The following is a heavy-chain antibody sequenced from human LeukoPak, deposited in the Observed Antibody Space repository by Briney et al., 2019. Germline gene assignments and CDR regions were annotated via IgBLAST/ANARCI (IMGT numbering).Heavy chain of an antibody. Sequence: GGSLRLSCVVSGITLSNYGMSWVRQAPGKGLEWVAGISGSGGSTNYADSVKGRFTISRDNAKNSLYLQMNSLRAEDTAVYYCAREGDYDHFDYWGQGTLVTVSS. V-gene: IGHV3-23*01. J-gene: IGHJ4*02. CDR1: GITLSNYG. CDR3: AREGDYDHFDY. CDR2: ISGSGGST. D-gene: IGHD3-22*01.